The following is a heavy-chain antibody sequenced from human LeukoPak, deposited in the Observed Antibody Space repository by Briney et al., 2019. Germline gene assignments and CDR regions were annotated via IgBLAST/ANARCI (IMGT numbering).Heavy chain of an antibody. J-gene: IGHJ3*02. CDR3: ARIPPNSSGWLDAFDI. D-gene: IGHD6-19*01. Sequence: SWIRQAPGKGLEWLALIDWDDDKYYSTSLKTRLTISKDTSKNQVVLTMTNMDPVDTATYYCARIPPNSSGWLDAFDIWGQGTMVTVSS. CDR2: IDWDDDK. V-gene: IGHV2-70*01.